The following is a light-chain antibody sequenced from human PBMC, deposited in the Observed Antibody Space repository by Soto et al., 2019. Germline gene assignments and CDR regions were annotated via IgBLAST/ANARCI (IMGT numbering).Light chain of an antibody. V-gene: IGKV1-39*01. CDR3: QESYSTSRT. Sequence: DIHMTQSPSSLSASLGDIVTITCRASQSISSYLNWYQQKLGKAPKLLIYAASSLQSGVPSRFSGSGSGTDFTLTISSLQPEDFATYYCQESYSTSRTFGQGTKVDIK. J-gene: IGKJ1*01. CDR2: AAS. CDR1: QSISSY.